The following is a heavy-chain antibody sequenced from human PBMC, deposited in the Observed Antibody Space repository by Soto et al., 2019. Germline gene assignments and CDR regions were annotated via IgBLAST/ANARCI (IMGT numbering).Heavy chain of an antibody. CDR1: GGSISSGGYY. D-gene: IGHD3-22*01. CDR2: IYYSGST. Sequence: SETLSLTCTVSGGSISSGGYYWSWIRQHPGKGLEWIGYIYYSGSTYYNPSLKSRVTISVDRSKNQFSLKLSSVTAADTAVYYCARSLYYYDSSGYPKLNWFDPWGQGTLVTVSS. CDR3: ARSLYYYDSSGYPKLNWFDP. J-gene: IGHJ5*02. V-gene: IGHV4-31*03.